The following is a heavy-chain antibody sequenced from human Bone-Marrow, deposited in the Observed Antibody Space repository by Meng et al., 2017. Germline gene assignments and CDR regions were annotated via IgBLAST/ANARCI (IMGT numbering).Heavy chain of an antibody. Sequence: SETLSLTCAVSGGSISSSNWWSWVRQPPGKGLEWIGEIYHSGSTNYNPSPKSRVTISVDKSKNQFSLKLSSVTAADTAVYYCARGLKYYYDSSGYYYDAFDIWGQGTMVTVSS. J-gene: IGHJ3*02. D-gene: IGHD3-22*01. CDR3: ARGLKYYYDSSGYYYDAFDI. CDR2: IYHSGST. CDR1: GGSISSSNW. V-gene: IGHV4-4*02.